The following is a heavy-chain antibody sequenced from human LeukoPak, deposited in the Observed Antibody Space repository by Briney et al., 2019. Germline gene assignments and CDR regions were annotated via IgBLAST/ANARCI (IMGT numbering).Heavy chain of an antibody. CDR2: ISAYNGNT. CDR3: ARLITGLTGNWFDP. Sequence: ASVKVSCKASGGTFSSYGISWVRQAPGQGLEWMGWISAYNGNTNYAQKLQGRVTMTTDTSTSTAYMELRSLRSDDTAVYYCARLITGLTGNWFDPWGQGTLVTVSS. J-gene: IGHJ5*02. CDR1: GGTFSSYG. D-gene: IGHD1-20*01. V-gene: IGHV1-18*01.